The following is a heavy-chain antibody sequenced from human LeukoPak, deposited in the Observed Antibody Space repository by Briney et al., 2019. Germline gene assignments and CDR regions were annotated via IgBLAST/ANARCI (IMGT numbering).Heavy chain of an antibody. Sequence: PGGSLRLSCAASGFTFSSYAMSWVRQAPGKGLEWVSIISSSGVSTYYADSVKGRFTISRDNSKNTLYLQMNSLRAEDTAVYYCAKGTAAAGDLLSDYWGQGTLVTVSS. CDR1: GFTFSSYA. V-gene: IGHV3-23*01. CDR2: ISSSGVST. CDR3: AKGTAAAGDLLSDY. D-gene: IGHD6-13*01. J-gene: IGHJ4*02.